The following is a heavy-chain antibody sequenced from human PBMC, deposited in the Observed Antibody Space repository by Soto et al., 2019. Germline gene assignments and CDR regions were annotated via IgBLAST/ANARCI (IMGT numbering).Heavy chain of an antibody. D-gene: IGHD2-2*01. CDR2: ISYDGSNK. CDR3: TKAAWCSSTSCYSAASDY. J-gene: IGHJ4*02. Sequence: LRLSCAASGFTFTSSGMHWVRQAPGKGLERVAVISYDGSNKYYADSVRGRFTIFRDISKNTLYLQMNSLRTEDTAVYYCTKAAWCSSTSCYSAASDYWGQGTRVTVSS. V-gene: IGHV3-30*18. CDR1: GFTFTSSG.